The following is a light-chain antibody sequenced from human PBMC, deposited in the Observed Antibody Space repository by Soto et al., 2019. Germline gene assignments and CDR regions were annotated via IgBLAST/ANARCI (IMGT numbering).Light chain of an antibody. CDR1: QSVNDY. CDR3: QQYYSYPLT. CDR2: RAS. Sequence: DIQMTQSPSTLSASVGDRVTISFRASQSVNDYLAWYRQKPGKAPNLLIYRASNLEIGVPSRFSGSGSGTDFTLTISCLQSEDFATYYCQQYYSYPLTFGQGTKVDIK. V-gene: IGKV1-5*03. J-gene: IGKJ1*01.